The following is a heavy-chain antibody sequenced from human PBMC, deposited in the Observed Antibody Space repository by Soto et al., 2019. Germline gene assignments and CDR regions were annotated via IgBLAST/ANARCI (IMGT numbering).Heavy chain of an antibody. Sequence: QVQLVQSGAEVKKPGSSVRVSCKVSGGSFRNYGITWVRQSAGQGLEWMGGIMPDFGTAVYAQKFLGRVTIRSDELTTTASLALRSLSSDDTAVYFCARARDYDLLTAREYALDVWGQGTTVTV. CDR3: ARARDYDLLTAREYALDV. D-gene: IGHD3-9*01. CDR2: IMPDFGTA. J-gene: IGHJ6*02. CDR1: GGSFRNYG. V-gene: IGHV1-69*01.